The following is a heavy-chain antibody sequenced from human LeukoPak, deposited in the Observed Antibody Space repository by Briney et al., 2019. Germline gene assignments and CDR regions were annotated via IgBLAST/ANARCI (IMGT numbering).Heavy chain of an antibody. V-gene: IGHV3-11*06. CDR3: AIWFGELSSH. Sequence: GGSLRLSCAASGFTFSDCYMSWIRQAPGKGLEWVSYITSSSTYTNYADSVQGRFTISRDNAKNSLYLQMNSLRAEDTAVYYCAIWFGELSSHWGQGTLVTVSS. CDR1: GFTFSDCY. CDR2: ITSSSTYT. D-gene: IGHD3-10*01. J-gene: IGHJ4*02.